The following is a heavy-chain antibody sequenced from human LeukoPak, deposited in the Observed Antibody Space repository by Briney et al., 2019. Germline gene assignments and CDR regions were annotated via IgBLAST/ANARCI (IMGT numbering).Heavy chain of an antibody. J-gene: IGHJ6*03. CDR1: GFTFSSYE. CDR3: ARVKSQIQLWLSGDDYHMDV. Sequence: GGSLRLSCAASGFTFSSYEMNWVRQAPGKGLEWVSYISSSGSTIYYADSVKGRFTISRDNAKNSLYLQMNSLRAEDTAVYYCARVKSQIQLWLSGDDYHMDVWGKGTTVTVSS. D-gene: IGHD5-18*01. V-gene: IGHV3-48*03. CDR2: ISSSGSTI.